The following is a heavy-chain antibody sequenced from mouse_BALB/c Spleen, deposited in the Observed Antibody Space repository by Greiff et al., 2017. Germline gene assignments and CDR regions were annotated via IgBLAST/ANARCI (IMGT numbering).Heavy chain of an antibody. CDR2: IYPGGGYT. CDR3: ARGGNYEGFAY. Sequence: QVQLQQSGAELVRPGTSVKISCKASGYTFTNYWLGWVKQRPGHGLEWIGDIYPGGGYTNYNEKFKGKATLTADTSSSTAYMQLSSLTSEDSAVYFCARGGNYEGFAYWGQGTLVTVSA. J-gene: IGHJ3*01. V-gene: IGHV1-63*02. D-gene: IGHD2-1*01. CDR1: GYTFTNYW.